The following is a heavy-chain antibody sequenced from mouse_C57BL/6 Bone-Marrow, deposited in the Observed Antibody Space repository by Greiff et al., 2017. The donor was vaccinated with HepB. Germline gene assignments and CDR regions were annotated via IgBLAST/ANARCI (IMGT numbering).Heavy chain of an antibody. CDR2: IYPGGGYT. V-gene: IGHV1-63*01. J-gene: IGHJ1*03. CDR1: GYTFTNYW. Sequence: VKLQQSGAELVRPGTSVKMSCKASGYTFTNYWIGWAKQRPGHGLEWIGDIYPGGGYTNYNEKFKGKVTLTADKSSSTAYMQFSSLTSEDSAIYYCARFITTPHWYFDVWGTGTTVTVSS. D-gene: IGHD1-1*01. CDR3: ARFITTPHWYFDV.